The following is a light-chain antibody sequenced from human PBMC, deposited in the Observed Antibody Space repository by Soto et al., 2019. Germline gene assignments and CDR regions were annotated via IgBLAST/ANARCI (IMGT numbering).Light chain of an antibody. CDR3: QQYYNWPLT. CDR2: GAS. V-gene: IGKV3-15*01. CDR1: QSVSSN. Sequence: EIVMTQSPATLSVSPGERATLSCRASQSVSSNLTWYQHKPGQAPRLLIYGASTRATGIPAGFSGSGSGTEFTLTISSLQCEDFAVYYCQQYYNWPLTFGGGTKVEIK. J-gene: IGKJ4*01.